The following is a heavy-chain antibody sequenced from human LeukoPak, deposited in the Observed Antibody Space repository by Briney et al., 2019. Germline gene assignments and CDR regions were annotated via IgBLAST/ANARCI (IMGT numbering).Heavy chain of an antibody. V-gene: IGHV3-73*01. Sequence: GGSLRLSCAASGFTFSGSAMHWVRQASGKGLEWVGRIRSKANSYATAYAASVKGRFTISRDDSKNTAYLQMNSLKTEDTAVYYCTSRITSQNIVFFDYWGQGTLVTVSS. CDR1: GFTFSGSA. D-gene: IGHD3-16*02. CDR2: IRSKANSYAT. CDR3: TSRITSQNIVFFDY. J-gene: IGHJ4*02.